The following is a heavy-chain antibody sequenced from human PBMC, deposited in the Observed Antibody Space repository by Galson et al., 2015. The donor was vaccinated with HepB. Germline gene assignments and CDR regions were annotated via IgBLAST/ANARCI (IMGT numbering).Heavy chain of an antibody. V-gene: IGHV3-9*01. CDR1: GFTFDNYC. CDR2: ISWDRGRI. D-gene: IGHD2-21*01. CDR3: AKERCGGGCYSRSSDF. Sequence: SLRLSCAASGFTFDNYCMHWVRQAPGKGLEWVSGISWDRGRIDYADSVKGRFTISRDNDKNSLYLQMNSLRAEDTALYYCAKERCGGGCYSRSSDFWGPGTMVTVSS. J-gene: IGHJ4*01.